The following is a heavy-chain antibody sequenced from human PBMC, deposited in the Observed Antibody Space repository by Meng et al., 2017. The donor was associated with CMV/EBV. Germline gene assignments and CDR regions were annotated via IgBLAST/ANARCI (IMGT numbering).Heavy chain of an antibody. D-gene: IGHD1-26*01. CDR1: GGSISSSSYY. CDR3: ARKPLKAHLGWELTNFDS. J-gene: IGHJ4*02. CDR2: IYYSGST. V-gene: IGHV4-39*07. Sequence: SETLSLTCTVSGGSISSSSYYWGWIRQPPGKGLEWIGSIYYSGSTYYNPSLKSRVTISVDTSKNQFSLKLSSVTAADTAVYYCARKPLKAHLGWELTNFDSWGQGTLVTVSS.